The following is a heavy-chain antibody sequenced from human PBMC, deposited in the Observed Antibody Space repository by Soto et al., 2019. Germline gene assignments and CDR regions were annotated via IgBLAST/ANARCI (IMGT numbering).Heavy chain of an antibody. V-gene: IGHV3-21*01. CDR2: ISSSSSYI. D-gene: IGHD3-3*01. CDR3: AIGSFWSGYLGGDYYYYMDV. Sequence: GGSLRLSCAASGFTFSSYSMNWVRQAPGKGLEWVSSISSSSSYIYYADSVKGRLTISRDNAKNSLFLQMNGLRAEDTAVYYCAIGSFWSGYLGGDYYYYMDVWGKGTTVTVSS. J-gene: IGHJ6*03. CDR1: GFTFSSYS.